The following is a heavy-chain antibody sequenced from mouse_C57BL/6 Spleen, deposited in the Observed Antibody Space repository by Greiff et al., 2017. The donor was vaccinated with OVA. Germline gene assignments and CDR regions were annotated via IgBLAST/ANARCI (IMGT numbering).Heavy chain of an antibody. V-gene: IGHV1-50*01. Sequence: QVQLKESGAELVKPGASVKLSCKASGYTFTSYWMQWVKQRPGQGLEWIGEIDPSDSYTNYNQKFKGKATLTVDTSSSTAYMQLSSLTSEDSAVYYCARRSGGYAMDYWGQGTSVTVSS. CDR3: ARRSGGYAMDY. D-gene: IGHD1-3*01. CDR2: IDPSDSYT. CDR1: GYTFTSYW. J-gene: IGHJ4*01.